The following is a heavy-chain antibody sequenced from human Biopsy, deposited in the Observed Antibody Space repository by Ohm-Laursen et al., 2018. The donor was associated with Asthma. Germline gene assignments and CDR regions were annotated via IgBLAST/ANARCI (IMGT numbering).Heavy chain of an antibody. V-gene: IGHV3-11*01. CDR2: ISSRGSNI. D-gene: IGHD6-13*01. Sequence: SLRLSCTASGFTFRDYYMTWIRQAPGKGLEWVAYISSRGSNIFYADSVKGRFTISRDNAKKSLFLEMNSLTVEDTAVYFCARGYSPSWYFGYWGQGTLVTVSS. J-gene: IGHJ4*02. CDR1: GFTFRDYY. CDR3: ARGYSPSWYFGY.